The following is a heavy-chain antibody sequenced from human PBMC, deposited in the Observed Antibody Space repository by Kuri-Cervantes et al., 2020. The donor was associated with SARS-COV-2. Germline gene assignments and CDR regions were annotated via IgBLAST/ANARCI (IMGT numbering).Heavy chain of an antibody. J-gene: IGHJ6*03. V-gene: IGHV4-39*07. CDR1: GGSISSQSYY. Sequence: GSLRLSCTVSGGSISSQSYYWGWIRQPPGKGLEWIGHIYHSGSTEYSPFLKSRVIMSVDRSKNHFSLRLSSVTAADTAVYYCGRGTSWAGNYYYYIDVWGKGTTVTVSS. CDR3: GRGTSWAGNYYYYIDV. D-gene: IGHD3-16*01. CDR2: IYHSGST.